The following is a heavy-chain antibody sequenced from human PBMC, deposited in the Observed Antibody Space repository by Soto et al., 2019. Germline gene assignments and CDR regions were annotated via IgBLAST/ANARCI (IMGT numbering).Heavy chain of an antibody. V-gene: IGHV1-2*04. Sequence: ASVKVSCKASGYTFTGYYMHWVRQAPGQGLEWMGWINPNSGGTNYAQKFQGWVTMTRDTSISTAYMELSRLRSDDTAVYYCARDLLRGSYGYDYWGQGTLVTVS. CDR2: INPNSGGT. J-gene: IGHJ4*02. D-gene: IGHD5-18*01. CDR3: ARDLLRGSYGYDY. CDR1: GYTFTGYY.